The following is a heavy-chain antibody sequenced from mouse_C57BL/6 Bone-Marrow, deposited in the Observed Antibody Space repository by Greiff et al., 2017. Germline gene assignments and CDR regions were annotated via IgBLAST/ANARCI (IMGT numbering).Heavy chain of an antibody. V-gene: IGHV3-6*01. CDR1: GYSITSGYY. CDR3: AREGVGYRGWFAY. J-gene: IGHJ3*01. Sequence: ESGPGLVKPSQSLSLSCSVTGYSITSGYYWYLIRQSPGNNLEWMGYISYDGSNNYNLSLKNRISITRDTYKNQFFLKLNSVTTESTATYYCAREGVGYRGWFAYWGQGTLGTVSA. D-gene: IGHD2-2*01. CDR2: ISYDGSN.